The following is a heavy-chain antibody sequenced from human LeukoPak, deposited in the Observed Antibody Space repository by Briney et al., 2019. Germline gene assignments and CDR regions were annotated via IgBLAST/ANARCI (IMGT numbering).Heavy chain of an antibody. V-gene: IGHV4-61*10. J-gene: IGHJ4*02. CDR3: ARFRVWGSYRSPTYYFDY. Sequence: SETLSLTCTVSGGSISSGSYYWSWIRQPAGKGLEWIGYIYYSGSTNYNPSLKSRVTISVDTSKNQFSLKLSSVTAADTAAYYCARFRVWGSYRSPTYYFDYWGQGTLVTVSS. CDR1: GGSISSGSYY. D-gene: IGHD3-16*02. CDR2: IYYSGST.